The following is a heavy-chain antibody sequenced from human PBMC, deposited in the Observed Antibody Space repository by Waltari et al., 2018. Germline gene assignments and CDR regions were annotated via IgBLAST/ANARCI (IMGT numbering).Heavy chain of an antibody. CDR1: GGTFSSYA. Sequence: QVQLVQSGAEVKKPGSSVKVSCKASGGTFSSYAISWVRQAPGQGLEWRGGIIPIFGTANYAQKFQGRVTITTDESTSTAYMELSSLRSEDTAVYYCATGGVAMISNRKTEPFDYWGQGTLVTVSS. J-gene: IGHJ4*02. CDR2: IIPIFGTA. CDR3: ATGGVAMISNRKTEPFDY. V-gene: IGHV1-69*05. D-gene: IGHD5-12*01.